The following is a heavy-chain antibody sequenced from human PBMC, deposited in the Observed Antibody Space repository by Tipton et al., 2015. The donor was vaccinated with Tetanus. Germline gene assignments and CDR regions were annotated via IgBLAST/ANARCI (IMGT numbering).Heavy chain of an antibody. CDR1: GFTFSNYA. CDR2: ISVRGSHT. J-gene: IGHJ5*02. V-gene: IGHV3-23*01. CDR3: AKDPASRGWFDP. Sequence: SLRLSCAASGFTFSNYAMAWVRQAPGKGLEWVSGISVRGSHTYYADPVKGRFSISRDNSKNTVYLQMNSLRDEDTAVYYCAKDPASRGWFDPWGQGTRVTVSS.